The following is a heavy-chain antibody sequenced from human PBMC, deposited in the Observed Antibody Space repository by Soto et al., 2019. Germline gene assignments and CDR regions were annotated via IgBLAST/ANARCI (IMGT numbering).Heavy chain of an antibody. CDR1: GGSMSGGKW. Sequence: QVQLQESGPGLVKPSGTLSLTCAVSGGSMSGGKWWSWVRQPPGKGLEWIGEISHSGSTGYNPSLKSRVTLSVDTSKNQFSLKVNSVTAADTAVYYCTRNGDWNFDYWGRGALVTVSS. J-gene: IGHJ4*02. V-gene: IGHV4-4*02. CDR3: TRNGDWNFDY. D-gene: IGHD4-17*01. CDR2: ISHSGST.